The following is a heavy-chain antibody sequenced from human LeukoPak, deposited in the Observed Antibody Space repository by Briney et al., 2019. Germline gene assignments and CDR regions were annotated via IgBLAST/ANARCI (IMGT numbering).Heavy chain of an antibody. CDR1: GVSISGTNYY. CDR3: ARHEEEDGYNAKTPDY. CDR2: IHYRLPT. D-gene: IGHD5-24*01. Sequence: SETLSLTCDVPGVSISGTNYYWGWIRQPPGMGLEWIGSIHYRLPTFYNPLLKSRVTISVDTSKNQISLRLRSVTAADTAVYYCARHEEEDGYNAKTPDYWGQGTLVTVSS. V-gene: IGHV4-39*01. J-gene: IGHJ4*02.